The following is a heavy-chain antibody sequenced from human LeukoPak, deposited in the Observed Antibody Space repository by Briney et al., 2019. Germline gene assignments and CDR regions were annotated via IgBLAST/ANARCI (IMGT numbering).Heavy chain of an antibody. V-gene: IGHV1-2*02. J-gene: IGHJ4*02. CDR2: IDPNGGGT. CDR1: GYTFTGYY. Sequence: ASVKVSCKASGYTFTGYYMHWVRQAPGQGLEWMGWIDPNGGGTHYALTFQGRVTMTRDTSISTAYMELSSLRSDDTAVYFCARVSGRSGPFDYWGLGTLVTVSS. CDR3: ARVSGRSGPFDY.